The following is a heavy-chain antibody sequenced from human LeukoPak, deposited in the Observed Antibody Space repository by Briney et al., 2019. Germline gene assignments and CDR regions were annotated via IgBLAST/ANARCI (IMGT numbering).Heavy chain of an antibody. V-gene: IGHV4-59*12. CDR3: ARRYYRVRYFDY. CDR1: GGSISSYY. CDR2: IYYSGST. D-gene: IGHD2-8*01. J-gene: IGHJ4*02. Sequence: SETLSLTCTVSGGSISSYYWSWIRQPPGKGLEWIGYIYYSGSTNYNPSLKSRVTISVDTSKNQFSLKLSSVTAADTAVYYCARRYYRVRYFDYWGQGTLVTVSS.